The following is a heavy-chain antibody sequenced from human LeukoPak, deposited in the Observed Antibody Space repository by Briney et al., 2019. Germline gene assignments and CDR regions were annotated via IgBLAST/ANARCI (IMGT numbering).Heavy chain of an antibody. CDR3: ARLTPESISVFDY. J-gene: IGHJ4*02. V-gene: IGHV4-34*01. CDR1: GGSFRGYY. CDR2: INHSGRT. D-gene: IGHD4/OR15-4a*01. Sequence: SGTLSLTRAVYGGSFRGYYWSWIREPPGTGLEWSGEINHSGRTKYNPPLKSRVNISVHPTKKQFSLTLSSWTAADTAVYYCARLTPESISVFDYWGEGTLVTVSS.